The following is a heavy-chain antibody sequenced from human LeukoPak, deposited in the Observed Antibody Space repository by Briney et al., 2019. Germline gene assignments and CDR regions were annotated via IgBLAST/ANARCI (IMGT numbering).Heavy chain of an antibody. CDR2: VYPSGGT. V-gene: IGHV4-61*02. CDR1: GGSIRRGSYY. D-gene: IGHD3-22*01. Sequence: PSQTLSLTCSVSGGSIRRGSYYWNWIRQPAGKGLEWIGRVYPSGGTNYNPALKSRVTISVDTSKNQFSLKVTSVTAADTAVYYCAAAGWDNYDSSGFSFDYWGQGTLATVSS. CDR3: AAAGWDNYDSSGFSFDY. J-gene: IGHJ4*02.